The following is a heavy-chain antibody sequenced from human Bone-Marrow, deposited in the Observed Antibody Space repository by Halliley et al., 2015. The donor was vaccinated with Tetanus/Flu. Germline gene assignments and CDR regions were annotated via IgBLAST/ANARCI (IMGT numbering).Heavy chain of an antibody. Sequence: SLRLSCAASGLIFSAQDMHWVRQAPGKGLEWVAGISYDGSNEYYADSVKGRFTISRVNSENTLYLQMNSLRAEDTAVYYCAGDSALDDYFDCWGQGTLVTVSS. CDR1: GLIFSAQD. D-gene: IGHD3-3*02. CDR2: ISYDGSNE. J-gene: IGHJ4*02. V-gene: IGHV3-30-3*01. CDR3: AGDSALDDYFDC.